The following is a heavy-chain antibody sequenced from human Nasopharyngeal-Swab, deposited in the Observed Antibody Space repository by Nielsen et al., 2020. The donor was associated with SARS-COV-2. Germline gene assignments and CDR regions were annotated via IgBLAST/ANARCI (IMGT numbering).Heavy chain of an antibody. CDR1: GYTFTGYY. D-gene: IGHD6-19*01. CDR2: INPNSGGT. Sequence: ASVQVSCKASGYTFTGYYMHWVRQAPGQGLEWMGRINPNSGGTNYAQKFQGRVTMTRETSISTAYMELSSLRSDDTAVYYCARDPTSVAGTGDYYYGMDVWGQGTTVTVSS. CDR3: ARDPTSVAGTGDYYYGMDV. J-gene: IGHJ6*02. V-gene: IGHV1-2*06.